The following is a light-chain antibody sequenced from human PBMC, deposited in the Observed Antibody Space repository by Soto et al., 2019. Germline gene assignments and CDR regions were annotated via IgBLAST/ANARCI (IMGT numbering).Light chain of an antibody. CDR2: KAS. CDR1: QSINIW. Sequence: DIQLTQSPSTLSASVGDRVTITCRASQSINIWLAWYQQKPGKAPKLLMYKASSLEGGVPSTFSGSGSGTEFTLTISSRQPDDLATDYCQQYYGSPYTFGQGTKLEI. CDR3: QQYYGSPYT. V-gene: IGKV1-5*03. J-gene: IGKJ2*01.